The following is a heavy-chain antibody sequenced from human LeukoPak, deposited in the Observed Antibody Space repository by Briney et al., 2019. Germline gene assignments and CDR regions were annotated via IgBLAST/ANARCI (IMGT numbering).Heavy chain of an antibody. CDR3: ARFSGLGSNWGRDY. CDR2: IKQDGSET. Sequence: SGGSLRLSCAASGFTFSSCWMCWARQIPGKGLEWVANIKQDGSETHYVDSVKGRFTISRDNSKNSLFLQMNSLRAEDTAVYYCARFSGLGSNWGRDYRGQGTLVTVSS. J-gene: IGHJ4*02. V-gene: IGHV3-7*05. CDR1: GFTFSSCW. D-gene: IGHD7-27*01.